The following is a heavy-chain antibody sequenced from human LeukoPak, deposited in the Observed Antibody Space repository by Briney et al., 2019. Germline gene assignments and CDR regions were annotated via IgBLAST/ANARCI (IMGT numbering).Heavy chain of an antibody. V-gene: IGHV4-4*07. Sequence: SETLSLTCTVSGGSISSYYWSWIRQPAGKGLEWIGRIYTSGSTNYNPSLKSRVTISVGTSKNQFSLKLSSVTAPDTAVFYWSRDEPTRRRSVVAFHIWGQGTMVTVSS. CDR3: SRDEPTRRRSVVAFHI. J-gene: IGHJ3*02. CDR2: IYTSGST. D-gene: IGHD2-21*01. CDR1: GGSISSYY.